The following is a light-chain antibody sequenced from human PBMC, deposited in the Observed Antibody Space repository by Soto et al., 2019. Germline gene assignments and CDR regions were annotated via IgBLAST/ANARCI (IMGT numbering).Light chain of an antibody. CDR3: QHTFNTSPWT. J-gene: IGKJ1*01. CDR2: KAS. Sequence: DIKMTQSPATLSASVGDRVTITCRASQTIDSWLAWYQQRPGKPPNLLIYKASTLASGVPSRFSGSGSGTDFTLTISSLQPEDFAGYFCQHTFNTSPWTFGQGAKVDIK. V-gene: IGKV1-5*03. CDR1: QTIDSW.